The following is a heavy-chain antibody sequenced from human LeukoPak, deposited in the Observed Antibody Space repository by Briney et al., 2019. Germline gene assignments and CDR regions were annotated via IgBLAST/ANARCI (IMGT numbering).Heavy chain of an antibody. D-gene: IGHD3-22*01. CDR3: ARLGDSSGSYPYTFDT. J-gene: IGHJ3*02. CDR2: DSYSGST. Sequence: SETVSLPCIVSGGSISTRIYYWVWIRQPPGTGLEWIGCDSYSGSTHYNPSLKSRVTISVDTSKNQFSLKLSSVTAADSAVYYCARLGDSSGSYPYTFDTWGQGETVTVSS. CDR1: GGSISTRIYY. V-gene: IGHV4-39*01.